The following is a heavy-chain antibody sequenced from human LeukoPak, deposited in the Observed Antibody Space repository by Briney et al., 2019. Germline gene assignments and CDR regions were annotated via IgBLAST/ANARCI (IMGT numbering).Heavy chain of an antibody. V-gene: IGHV3-21*01. CDR2: ISSSSSYI. D-gene: IGHD6-19*01. CDR1: GFTFSSYS. CDR3: ARVSEGGSGWRHAEYFQH. Sequence: GGSLRLSCAASGFTFSSYSMNWVRQAPGKGLEWVSSISSSSSYIYYADSVKGRFTISRDNAKNSLYLQMNSLRAEDTAVYYCARVSEGGSGWRHAEYFQHWGQGTLVTVSS. J-gene: IGHJ1*01.